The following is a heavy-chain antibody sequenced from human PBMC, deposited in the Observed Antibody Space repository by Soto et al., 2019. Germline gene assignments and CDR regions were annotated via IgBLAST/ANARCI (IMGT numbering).Heavy chain of an antibody. CDR2: INHSGNT. J-gene: IGHJ6*02. V-gene: IGHV4-34*01. CDR1: GGKSIDLC. CDR3: VIAPRKQLMIYYCGMGV. Sequence: LSHSVYGGKSIDLCCSRIIQQTGTGLEWIGEINHSGNTNYNPSLKSRGTISVDTSKKQLSLKLSSVTAADTAVYFCVIAPRKQLMIYYCGMGVCGQGTLVTVYS. D-gene: IGHD3-16*01.